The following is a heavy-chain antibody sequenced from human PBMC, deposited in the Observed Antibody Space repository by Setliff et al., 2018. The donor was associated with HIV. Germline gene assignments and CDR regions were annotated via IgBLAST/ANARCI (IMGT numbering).Heavy chain of an antibody. V-gene: IGHV4-34*01. D-gene: IGHD2-8*01. CDR3: ATGLIMAPDY. CDR1: GGSFSGYY. J-gene: IGHJ4*02. Sequence: SETLSLTCAVYGGSFSGYYWTWIRQPPGAGLEWIGEVNHSGSTNYNPSLKSRVTMSVDTSKNQFSLKLNSVTAADTAVYYCATGLIMAPDYWGQGSLVTSPQ. CDR2: VNHSGST.